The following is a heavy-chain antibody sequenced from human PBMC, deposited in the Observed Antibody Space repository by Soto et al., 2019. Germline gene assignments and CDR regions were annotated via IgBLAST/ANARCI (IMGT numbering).Heavy chain of an antibody. J-gene: IGHJ4*02. V-gene: IGHV4-30-2*03. CDR1: GGSISSGGYS. CDR2: IYFSGST. CDR3: ARHGYSYGTHYFDY. Sequence: PSETLSLTCAVSGGSISSGGYSWSWIRQPPGKGLEWIGSIYFSGSTYYNPSLKSRVTISVDASKNQFSLKLSSVTAADTAVYYCARHGYSYGTHYFDYWGQGTLVTVSS. D-gene: IGHD5-18*01.